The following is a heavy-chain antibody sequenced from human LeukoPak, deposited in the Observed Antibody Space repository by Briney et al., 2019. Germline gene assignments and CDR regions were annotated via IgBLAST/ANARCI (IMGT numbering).Heavy chain of an antibody. J-gene: IGHJ4*02. Sequence: GASVKVSCKASGYTFTSYGISWVRQAPGQGLEWMGRIIPILGIANYAQKFQGRVTITADKSTSTAYMELSSLRSEDTAVYYCAREGYCGGDCYQIVDYWGQGTLVTVSS. D-gene: IGHD2-21*02. CDR2: IIPILGIA. CDR3: AREGYCGGDCYQIVDY. CDR1: GYTFTSYG. V-gene: IGHV1-69*04.